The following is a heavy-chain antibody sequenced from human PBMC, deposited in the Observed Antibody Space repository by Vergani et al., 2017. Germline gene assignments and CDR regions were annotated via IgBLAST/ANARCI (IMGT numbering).Heavy chain of an antibody. CDR3: ARQVAVAGKWWGPDYYYGMDV. J-gene: IGHJ6*02. CDR2: IDPSDSYT. Sequence: EVQLVQSGAEVKKPGESLKISCQISGYSFTNYWIGWVRQMPGKGLEWMGSIDPSDSYTTYSPSFQGHVTISANKSISTAYLQWRSLKASDTAMYYCARQVAVAGKWWGPDYYYGMDVWGQGTTVTVSS. V-gene: IGHV5-51*01. CDR1: GYSFTNYW. D-gene: IGHD6-19*01.